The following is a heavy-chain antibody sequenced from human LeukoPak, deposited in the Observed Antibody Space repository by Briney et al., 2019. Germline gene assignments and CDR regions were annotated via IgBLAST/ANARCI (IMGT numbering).Heavy chain of an antibody. CDR2: ISSSSSYI. CDR3: ARAQYYDSSGYPLFDY. Sequence: PGGSLRLSCAASGFTFSSYSMNWVRQAPGKGLEWVSSISSSSSYIYYADSVKGRFTISRDNAKNSLYLQMNSLRAEDTAVYYCARAQYYDSSGYPLFDYWGQGTLVTVSS. V-gene: IGHV3-21*01. D-gene: IGHD3-22*01. J-gene: IGHJ4*02. CDR1: GFTFSSYS.